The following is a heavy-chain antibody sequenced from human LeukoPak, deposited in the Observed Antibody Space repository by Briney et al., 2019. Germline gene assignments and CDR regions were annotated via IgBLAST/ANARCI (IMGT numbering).Heavy chain of an antibody. CDR2: IYYSGST. J-gene: IGHJ2*01. Sequence: SETLSLTCTVSGGSISSSSYYWGWIRQPPGKGLEWIGSIYYSGSTYYNPPLKSRVTISVDTSKNQFSLKLSSVTAADTAVYYCARPGPLSVVVPAAIGYFDLWGRGTLVTVSS. CDR3: ARPGPLSVVVPAAIGYFDL. V-gene: IGHV4-39*01. CDR1: GGSISSSSYY. D-gene: IGHD2-2*02.